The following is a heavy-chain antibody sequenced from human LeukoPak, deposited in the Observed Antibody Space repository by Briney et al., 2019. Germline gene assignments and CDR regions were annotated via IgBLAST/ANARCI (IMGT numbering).Heavy chain of an antibody. V-gene: IGHV3-21*01. CDR1: GFTSSSYS. J-gene: IGHJ4*02. D-gene: IGHD3-22*01. CDR2: ISSSSSYI. Sequence: GGSLRLSCVASGFTSSSYSMNWVRQAPGKGLEWVSSISSSSSYIYYADSVKGRFTISRDNAKNSLYLQMNSLRAEDTAVYYCAKDRKGYYDSSGGDYWGQGTLVTASS. CDR3: AKDRKGYYDSSGGDY.